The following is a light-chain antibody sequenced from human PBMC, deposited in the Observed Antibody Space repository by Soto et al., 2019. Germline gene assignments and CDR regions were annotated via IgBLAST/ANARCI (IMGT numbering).Light chain of an antibody. CDR3: SSYTSSSPYF. V-gene: IGLV2-14*03. Sequence: SVLTQPASVSGSPGQSITISCTGTSSDVGGYNYVSWYQHHPGKAPKLIIFDVSNRPSGISNRFSGSKSGNTASLTISGLKDEYEDHYYCSSYTSSSPYFFGTGTKVTV. J-gene: IGLJ1*01. CDR1: SSDVGGYNY. CDR2: DVS.